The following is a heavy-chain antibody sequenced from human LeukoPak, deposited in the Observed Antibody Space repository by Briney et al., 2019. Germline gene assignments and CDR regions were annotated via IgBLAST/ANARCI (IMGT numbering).Heavy chain of an antibody. Sequence: SETLSLTCTVSGGSISSSSYYWGWIRQPPGKGLEWIGSIYYSGSTYYNPSLKSRVTISVDTSKNQFSLKLSSVTAADTAVYYCARGPSKKWQLVRWFDPWGQGTLVTVSS. CDR3: ARGPSKKWQLVRWFDP. J-gene: IGHJ5*02. CDR1: GGSISSSSYY. CDR2: IYYSGST. D-gene: IGHD6-6*01. V-gene: IGHV4-39*01.